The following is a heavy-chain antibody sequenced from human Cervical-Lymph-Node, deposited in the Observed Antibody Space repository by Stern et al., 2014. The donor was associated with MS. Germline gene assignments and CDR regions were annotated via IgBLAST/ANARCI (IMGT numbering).Heavy chain of an antibody. Sequence: EQLQESGPGLVKPSPTLSLTCTVSGGSISSGGYYWSWIRQHPGKGLEWIGYIYYSGSTYSNPALNSRVTISVDTSKNQFSLKLSSVTAADTAVYYCARVVRRDWFDPWGQGTLVTVSS. J-gene: IGHJ5*02. V-gene: IGHV4-31*03. CDR1: GGSISSGGYY. D-gene: IGHD3-10*01. CDR3: ARVVRRDWFDP. CDR2: IYYSGST.